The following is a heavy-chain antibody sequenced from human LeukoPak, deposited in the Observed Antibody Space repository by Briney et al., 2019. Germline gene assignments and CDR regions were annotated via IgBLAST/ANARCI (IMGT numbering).Heavy chain of an antibody. CDR3: TTAHLTGTTFYYYYYMDV. CDR2: IKSKTDGGTT. D-gene: IGHD1-7*01. CDR1: GFTFSNAW. V-gene: IGHV3-15*01. J-gene: IGHJ6*03. Sequence: GGSLRLSCAASGFTFSNAWMSWVRQAPGKGLEWVGRIKSKTDGGTTDYAAPVKDRFTISRDDSKNTLYLQMNSLKTEDTAVYYCTTAHLTGTTFYYYYYMDVWGKGTTVTVSS.